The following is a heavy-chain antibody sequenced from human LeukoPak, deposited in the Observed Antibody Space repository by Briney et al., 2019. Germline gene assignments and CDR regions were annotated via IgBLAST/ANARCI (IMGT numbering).Heavy chain of an antibody. V-gene: IGHV3-21*01. CDR1: VFPLSIYS. D-gene: IGHD1-7*01. CDR3: ARDQGERTGSNPYAEDD. Sequence: GGSQTLSCALSVFPLSIYSMICVPDAPEGGVECVLYNSSSSSYIYYTDSVKGRFTISRDKAKKSLYLQMSRLRAEDTAVYYCARDQGERTGSNPYAEDDWGQGTLVTV. CDR2: NSSSSSYI. J-gene: IGHJ4*02.